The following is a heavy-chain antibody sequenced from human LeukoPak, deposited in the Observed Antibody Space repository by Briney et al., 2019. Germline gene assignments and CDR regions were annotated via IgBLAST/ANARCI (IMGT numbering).Heavy chain of an antibody. J-gene: IGHJ5*02. V-gene: IGHV3-30*02. D-gene: IGHD3-10*01. CDR2: IRYDGSNK. CDR3: AKDILRFGGLLYWFDP. Sequence: GGSLRLSCAASGFTFSSYGMHWVRQAPGKGLEWVAFIRYDGSNKYYADSVKGRFTISRDNSKNTLYLQMNSLRAEDTAVYYCAKDILRFGGLLYWFDPWGQGALVTVSS. CDR1: GFTFSSYG.